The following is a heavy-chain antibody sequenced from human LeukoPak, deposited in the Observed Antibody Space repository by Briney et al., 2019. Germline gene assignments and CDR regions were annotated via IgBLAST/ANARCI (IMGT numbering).Heavy chain of an antibody. CDR3: AVVDTAMVNSNY. CDR1: GFTFSTYS. V-gene: IGHV3-21*01. D-gene: IGHD5-18*01. Sequence: GGSLRLSCAASGFTFSTYSMNWVRQAPGKGLEWVSSISSSSSYIYYADSVKGRFTISRDNAKNSLYLQMNSLRAEDTAVYYCAVVDTAMVNSNYWGQGTLVTVSS. CDR2: ISSSSSYI. J-gene: IGHJ4*02.